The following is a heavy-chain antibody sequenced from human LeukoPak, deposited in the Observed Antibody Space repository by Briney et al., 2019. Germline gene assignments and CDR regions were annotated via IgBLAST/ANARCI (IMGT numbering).Heavy chain of an antibody. CDR3: ARGPRYGESGYDLGPY. V-gene: IGHV1-2*02. D-gene: IGHD5-12*01. CDR1: GYTFTSYY. Sequence: ASVKVSCKASGYTFTSYYIHWMRQAPGQGLEWVGWINPNSGGSHYARGVQGRVTMTSDTSINTGYMELTSLTTDDTAVYYCARGPRYGESGYDLGPYWGEGTLVTVSS. CDR2: INPNSGGS. J-gene: IGHJ4*02.